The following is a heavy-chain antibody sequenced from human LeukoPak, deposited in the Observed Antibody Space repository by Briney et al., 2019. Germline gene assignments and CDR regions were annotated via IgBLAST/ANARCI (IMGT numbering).Heavy chain of an antibody. V-gene: IGHV1-46*01. D-gene: IGHD5-18*01. J-gene: IGHJ6*02. Sequence: ASVKVSCKAFGYTFTSYDINWVRQATGQGLEWMGIINPSGGSTSYAQKFQGRVTMTRDTSTSTVYMELSSLRSEDTAVYYCARELGRDTAMVTTGYGMDVWGQGTTVTVSS. CDR2: INPSGGST. CDR1: GYTFTSYD. CDR3: ARELGRDTAMVTTGYGMDV.